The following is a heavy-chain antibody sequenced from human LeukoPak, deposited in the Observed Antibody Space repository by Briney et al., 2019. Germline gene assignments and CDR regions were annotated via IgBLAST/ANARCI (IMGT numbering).Heavy chain of an antibody. CDR1: GFTFSSYS. Sequence: GGSLRLSCAASGFTFSSYSMNWVRQAPGKGLEWVSYISSSSSTIYYADSVKGRFTISRDNAKSSLYLQMNSLRAEDTAVYYCARVTRGSDAFDIWGQGTMVTVSS. CDR2: ISSSSSTI. D-gene: IGHD3-16*01. J-gene: IGHJ3*02. CDR3: ARVTRGSDAFDI. V-gene: IGHV3-48*01.